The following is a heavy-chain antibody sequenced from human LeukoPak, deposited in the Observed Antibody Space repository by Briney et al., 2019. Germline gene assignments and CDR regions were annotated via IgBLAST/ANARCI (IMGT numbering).Heavy chain of an antibody. CDR1: GFSFSDYG. V-gene: IGHV3-30*18. CDR2: VSYDGSHK. Sequence: GGSLRLSCAASGFSFSDYGIHWVRQAPGKGLERVAVVSYDGSHKYYGDSVKGRFTISRDNSKNTLYLQMNSLRVEDTAVYYCAKGSGRGYYFDYWGQGTLVTVSS. J-gene: IGHJ4*02. CDR3: AKGSGRGYYFDY. D-gene: IGHD6-13*01.